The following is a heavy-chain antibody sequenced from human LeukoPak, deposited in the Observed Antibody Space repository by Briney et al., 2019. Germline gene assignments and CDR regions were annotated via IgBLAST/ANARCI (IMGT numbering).Heavy chain of an antibody. D-gene: IGHD3/OR15-3a*01. J-gene: IGHJ4*02. CDR2: IYYSGNT. Sequence: SETLSLTCTVSGVSISSSNSYWSWIRQPPGKGLEWIGSIYYSGNTYYNASLKSQVSISIDTSKNQFSLRLTSVTAADTAVYYCARQTGSGLFILPGGQGTLVTVSS. V-gene: IGHV4-39*01. CDR3: ARQTGSGLFILP. CDR1: GVSISSSNSY.